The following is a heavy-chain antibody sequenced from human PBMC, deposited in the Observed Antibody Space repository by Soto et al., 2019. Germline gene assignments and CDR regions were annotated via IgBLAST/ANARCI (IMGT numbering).Heavy chain of an antibody. J-gene: IGHJ4*02. D-gene: IGHD3-16*01. CDR3: ARHAAYDSVWGKSDGSDY. CDR2: MYYSGAT. V-gene: IGHV4-39*01. Sequence: QLQLQESGPGLVKPSETLSLACTVSGGSISSNSYYWDWIRQPPGKGLQWIGSMYYSGATYHNPSPQSRVTISVDTSKSQFSMHLSSVTAADTAVYFCARHAAYDSVWGKSDGSDYWGQGTLVTVSS. CDR1: GGSISSNSYY.